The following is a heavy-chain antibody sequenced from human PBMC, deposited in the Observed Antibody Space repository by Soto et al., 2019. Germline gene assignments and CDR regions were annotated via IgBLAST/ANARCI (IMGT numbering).Heavy chain of an antibody. D-gene: IGHD1-26*01. Sequence: QVQLVQSGAEVKKPGSSVKVSCKASGGTFSTYAISWVRQAPGQGLEWMGGVIPIFGTSTYAQNFQGRDTITADESTSKAYMELSRLRSEDTAVYYCARVRVVGATRLYYHYGLDVWGQGTTVTVSS. CDR3: ARVRVVGATRLYYHYGLDV. CDR2: VIPIFGTS. J-gene: IGHJ6*02. CDR1: GGTFSTYA. V-gene: IGHV1-69*01.